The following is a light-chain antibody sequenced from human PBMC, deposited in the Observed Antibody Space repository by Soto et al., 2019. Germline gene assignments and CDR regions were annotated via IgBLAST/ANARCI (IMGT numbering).Light chain of an antibody. CDR3: GADHGSGSNFVVV. CDR1: SGYSNYK. V-gene: IGLV9-49*01. J-gene: IGLJ2*01. Sequence: QSVLTQPPSASASLGASVTLTCTLSSGYSNYKVDWYQQGPGKGPRFVMRVGTGGIVGSKGDGIPNRFSVLGSGLNRYLTSKNIQEEDESDYHCGADHGSGSNFVVVFGGGTKLTVL. CDR2: VGTGGIVG.